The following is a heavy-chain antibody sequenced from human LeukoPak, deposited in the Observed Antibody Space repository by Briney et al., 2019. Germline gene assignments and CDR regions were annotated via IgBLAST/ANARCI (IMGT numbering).Heavy chain of an antibody. J-gene: IGHJ6*02. CDR1: GFTFSSYG. CDR2: ISYDGSNK. Sequence: GRSLRLSCAASGFTFSSYGMHWVSQAPGKGLEWVAVISYDGSNKYYADSVKGRFTISRDNSKNTLYLQMNSLRAEDTAVYYCAKASGYSYGLVYGMDVWGQGTTVTVSS. CDR3: AKASGYSYGLVYGMDV. V-gene: IGHV3-30*18. D-gene: IGHD5-18*01.